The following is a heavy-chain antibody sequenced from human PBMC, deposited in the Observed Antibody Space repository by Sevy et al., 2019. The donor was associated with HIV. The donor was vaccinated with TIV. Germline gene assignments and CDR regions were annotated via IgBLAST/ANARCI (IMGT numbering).Heavy chain of an antibody. D-gene: IGHD3-22*01. CDR3: ARLSSALDYDISGTEDY. Sequence: ASVKVSGKASGDTFSNYALSWVRQAPGQGLEWVGGILPILRSAKSAQKFQDRVTITADDSTSTDYMELSSLRFEDTAMYYCARLSSALDYDISGTEDYWGQGTLVTVSS. CDR2: ILPILRSA. J-gene: IGHJ4*02. V-gene: IGHV1-69*13. CDR1: GDTFSNYA.